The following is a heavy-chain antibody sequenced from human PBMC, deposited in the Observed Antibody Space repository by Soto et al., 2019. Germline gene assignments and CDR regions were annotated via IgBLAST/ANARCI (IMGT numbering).Heavy chain of an antibody. D-gene: IGHD6-19*01. CDR3: AKDYNSGWTVLYYLGD. V-gene: IGHV3-30*18. CDR1: GFTFSNYA. Sequence: QVQLVESGGGVVQPGRSLRLSCAASGFTFSNYALYWVRQAPGEGLEWVAFISYDGTNKYYADSVKGRFTISRDTSNYALYLQMTSLRAEDTAVYYCAKDYNSGWTVLYYLGDWGQGTLVTVSS. J-gene: IGHJ4*02. CDR2: ISYDGTNK.